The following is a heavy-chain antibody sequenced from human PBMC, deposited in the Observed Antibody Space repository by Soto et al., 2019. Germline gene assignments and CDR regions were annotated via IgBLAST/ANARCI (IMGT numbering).Heavy chain of an antibody. J-gene: IGHJ5*02. CDR3: ARTVLRFLEWSLTRVGWFDP. CDR1: GGSFSGYY. D-gene: IGHD3-3*01. Sequence: SETLSLTCAVYGGSFSGYYWSWIRQPPGKGLEWIGEINHSGSTNYNPSLKSRVTISVDTSKNQFSLKLSSVAAADTAVYYCARTVLRFLEWSLTRVGWFDPWGQGTLVTVSS. V-gene: IGHV4-34*01. CDR2: INHSGST.